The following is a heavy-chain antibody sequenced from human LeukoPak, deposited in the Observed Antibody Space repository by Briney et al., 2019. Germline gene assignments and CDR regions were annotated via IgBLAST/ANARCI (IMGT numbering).Heavy chain of an antibody. D-gene: IGHD3-3*01. CDR2: IIPIFGTA. Sequence: SVKVSCKASGGTFSSYAISWVRQAPGQGLEWMGGIIPIFGTANYAQKFQGRVTITADESTSTAYMELSSLRSEDTAVYYCARDHGRGSLFGVVMPFDYWGQGTLVTVSS. CDR1: GGTFSSYA. J-gene: IGHJ4*02. V-gene: IGHV1-69*13. CDR3: ARDHGRGSLFGVVMPFDY.